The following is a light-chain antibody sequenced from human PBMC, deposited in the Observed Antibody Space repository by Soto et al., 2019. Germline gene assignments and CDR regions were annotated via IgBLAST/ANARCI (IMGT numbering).Light chain of an antibody. CDR2: GAS. J-gene: IGKJ1*01. V-gene: IGKV3-15*01. CDR1: QSVSSN. Sequence: EIVMTQSPATLSVSPGERATLSCRASQSVSSNLAWYQQKPGQAPRLLIYGASTRAIGIPARFSGSGSVTEFTLTISSLQSEDFAVYYCQQYNNWPPGAFGQGTKVEIK. CDR3: QQYNNWPPGA.